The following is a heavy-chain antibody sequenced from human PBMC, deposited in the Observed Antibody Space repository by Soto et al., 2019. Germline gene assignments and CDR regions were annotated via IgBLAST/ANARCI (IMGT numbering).Heavy chain of an antibody. CDR3: AKGAVAGTPTSYYYYGMDV. D-gene: IGHD6-19*01. V-gene: IGHV1-69*12. Sequence: QVQLLQSGAEVKKPGSSVRVSCEASGGTFRTYAISWVRQAPGQGLEWMGELIPIFGKVNYAQKFQGRVTITADESTTTVYMDLRSLTSEDTAVYYCAKGAVAGTPTSYYYYGMDVWGQGTTVTVS. CDR2: LIPIFGKV. CDR1: GGTFRTYA. J-gene: IGHJ6*02.